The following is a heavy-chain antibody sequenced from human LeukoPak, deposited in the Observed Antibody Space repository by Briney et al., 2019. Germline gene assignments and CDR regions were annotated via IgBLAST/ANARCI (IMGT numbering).Heavy chain of an antibody. J-gene: IGHJ5*02. D-gene: IGHD6-19*01. CDR1: GFAFNTYW. Sequence: GGSLRLSCAASGFAFNTYWMSWVRQAPGKGLGWVANIKQDGSEENYVDSVKGRFTISRDNAKNSLYLQMNSLKAEDTAVYYCAGLTSGWTNWFDPWGQGTLVTVSS. CDR3: AGLTSGWTNWFDP. V-gene: IGHV3-7*04. CDR2: IKQDGSEE.